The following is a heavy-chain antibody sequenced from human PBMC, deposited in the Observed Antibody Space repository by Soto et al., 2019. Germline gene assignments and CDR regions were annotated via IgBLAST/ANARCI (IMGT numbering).Heavy chain of an antibody. CDR1: GYTFTSYA. Sequence: QVQLVQSGAEEKKPGASVKVSCKASGYTFTSYAMHWVRQAPGQRLEWMGWINAGNGNTKYSQKFQGRVTITRDTSASPASMELRSLRSQATAVYYCATSYSGSDYHYYSGMDVWGQGTTVTVSS. J-gene: IGHJ6*02. D-gene: IGHD5-12*01. CDR3: ATSYSGSDYHYYSGMDV. V-gene: IGHV1-3*05. CDR2: INAGNGNT.